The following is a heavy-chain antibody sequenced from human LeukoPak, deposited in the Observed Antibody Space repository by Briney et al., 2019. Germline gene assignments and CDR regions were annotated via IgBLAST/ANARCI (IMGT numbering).Heavy chain of an antibody. Sequence: SETLSLTCTVSGGSISSYYWSWIRQPPGKGLEWIGYIYYSRSTNYNTSLKSPVTISVETSKNQFSLKLSSVTAADTAVYYCARGYSYGQKPFNDIWGQGTMVTVSS. CDR1: GGSISSYY. CDR3: ARGYSYGQKPFNDI. D-gene: IGHD5-18*01. CDR2: IYYSRST. J-gene: IGHJ3*02. V-gene: IGHV4-59*01.